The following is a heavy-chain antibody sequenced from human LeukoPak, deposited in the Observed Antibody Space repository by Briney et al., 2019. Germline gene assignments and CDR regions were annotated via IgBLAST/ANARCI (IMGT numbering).Heavy chain of an antibody. CDR2: ISSSSTI. D-gene: IGHD3-3*01. CDR1: GFTFSSYS. Sequence: GGSLRLSCAASGFTFSSYSMNRVRQAPGKGLEWVSYISSSSTIYYADSVKGRFTISRDNAKNSLYLQMNSLRDEDTAVYYCARVPEGYYDFWSGYYRDYYYYGMDVWGQGTTVTVSS. J-gene: IGHJ6*02. CDR3: ARVPEGYYDFWSGYYRDYYYYGMDV. V-gene: IGHV3-48*02.